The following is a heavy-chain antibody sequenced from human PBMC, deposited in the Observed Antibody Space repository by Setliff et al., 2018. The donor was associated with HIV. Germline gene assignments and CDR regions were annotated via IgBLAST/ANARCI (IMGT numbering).Heavy chain of an antibody. CDR3: ARGGTYYYDSSGYFIPGKY. J-gene: IGHJ4*02. CDR2: INAGNGNT. D-gene: IGHD3-22*01. V-gene: IGHV1-3*01. Sequence: ASVKVSCKASGYTFVTFALHWVRQAPGQRLEWMGWINAGNGNTKYSQKFQGRVTITRDTSASTAYMELSSLRSEDTAVYYCARGGTYYYDSSGYFIPGKYWGQGALVNVAS. CDR1: GYTFVTFA.